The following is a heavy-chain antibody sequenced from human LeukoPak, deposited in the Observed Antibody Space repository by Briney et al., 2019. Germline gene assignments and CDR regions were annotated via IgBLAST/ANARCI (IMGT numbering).Heavy chain of an antibody. Sequence: GGSLRLSCAASGFTFSSYATNWVRQAPGKGLQWVSALSGSGGSTYYADPVKGRFTISRDNSKNTLYLQMSSLRAEDTAVYFCAKAPREYCSSTSCPNWFDSWGQGTLVTVSS. CDR3: AKAPREYCSSTSCPNWFDS. CDR1: GFTFSSYA. CDR2: LSGSGGST. D-gene: IGHD2-2*01. V-gene: IGHV3-23*01. J-gene: IGHJ5*01.